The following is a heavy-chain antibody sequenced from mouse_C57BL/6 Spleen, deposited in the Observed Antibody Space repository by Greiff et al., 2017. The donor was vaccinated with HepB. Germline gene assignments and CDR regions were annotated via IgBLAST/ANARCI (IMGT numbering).Heavy chain of an antibody. CDR3: TRGPTVVALYWYFDV. V-gene: IGHV1-5*01. Sequence: VQLQQSGTVLARPGASVKMSCKTSGYTFTSYWMHWVKQRPGQGLEWIGAIYPGNSDTSYNQKFKGKAKLTAVTSASTAYMELSSLTNEDSAVYYCTRGPTVVALYWYFDVWGTGTTVTVSS. J-gene: IGHJ1*03. CDR1: GYTFTSYW. D-gene: IGHD1-1*01. CDR2: IYPGNSDT.